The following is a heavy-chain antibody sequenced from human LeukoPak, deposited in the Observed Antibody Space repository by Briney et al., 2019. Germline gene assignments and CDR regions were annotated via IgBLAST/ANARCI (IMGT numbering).Heavy chain of an antibody. Sequence: SGGSLRLSCAASGFTFSSYSMNWVRQAPGKGLEWVSYISSSDSTIYYAESVKGRFTISRDNAKNSLYLQMNSLRAEDTAVYYCARDHDYAYWGQGTLVTVSS. J-gene: IGHJ4*02. CDR1: GFTFSSYS. CDR3: ARDHDYAY. CDR2: ISSSDSTI. D-gene: IGHD4-17*01. V-gene: IGHV3-48*04.